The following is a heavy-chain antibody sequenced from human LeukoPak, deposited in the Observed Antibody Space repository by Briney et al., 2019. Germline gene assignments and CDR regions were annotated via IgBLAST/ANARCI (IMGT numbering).Heavy chain of an antibody. D-gene: IGHD3-22*01. CDR2: IYYSGST. CDR1: GGSISSGDYY. Sequence: PSETLSLTCTVSGGSISSGDYYWSWIRQPPGKGLEWIGYIYYSGSTYYNPSLKSRVTISVDTSKNQFSLKLSSVTAADTAVYYCATGPYYYDSSGYLDYWGQGTLVTVSS. V-gene: IGHV4-30-4*01. CDR3: ATGPYYYDSSGYLDY. J-gene: IGHJ4*02.